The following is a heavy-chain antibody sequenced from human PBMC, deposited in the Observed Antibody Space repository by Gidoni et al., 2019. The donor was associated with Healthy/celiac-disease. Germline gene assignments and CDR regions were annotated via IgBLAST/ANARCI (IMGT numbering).Heavy chain of an antibody. J-gene: IGHJ3*02. V-gene: IGHV3-21*01. CDR1: GLTCRRYS. D-gene: IGHD2-2*01. CDR3: ARDRDCCNTSFHWGSFDI. CDR2: ISVSSSYI. Sequence: VQLVESGGGLAKPGGSRRLSCAAPGLTCRRYSMTWVRQAPGKGLEWDSSISVSSSYIYNADSVKFRFTISADNAKNSLYLQIDRLRAEHKAVCYCARDRDCCNTSFHWGSFDIWGQGTMVTVSS.